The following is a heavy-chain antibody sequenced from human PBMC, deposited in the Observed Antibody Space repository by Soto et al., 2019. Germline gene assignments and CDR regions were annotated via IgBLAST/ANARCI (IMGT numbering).Heavy chain of an antibody. D-gene: IGHD5-12*01. CDR2: IYYSGST. CDR1: GGSISSSSYY. Sequence: PSETLSLTCTVSGGSISSSSYYWGWIRQPPGKGLEWIGSIYYSGSTYYNPSLKSRVTISVDTSKNQFSLKLSSVTAADTAVYYCARNDEMATTSGNFDYWGQGTLVTVSS. V-gene: IGHV4-39*01. CDR3: ARNDEMATTSGNFDY. J-gene: IGHJ4*02.